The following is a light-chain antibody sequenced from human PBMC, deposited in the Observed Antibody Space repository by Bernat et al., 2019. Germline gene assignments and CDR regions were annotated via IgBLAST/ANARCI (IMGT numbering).Light chain of an antibody. CDR2: GVS. V-gene: IGLV2-14*01. Sequence: QSALTQPASVSGSPGQSITISCTGTSSDVGGYNYVSWYQQHPGKAPKVLIYGVSNRPSGVSNRFSGSKSGNTASLTISGLQAEDEAEYYCRSYTSSRTLDVFGTGTKVTVL. J-gene: IGLJ1*01. CDR3: RSYTSSRTLDV. CDR1: SSDVGGYNY.